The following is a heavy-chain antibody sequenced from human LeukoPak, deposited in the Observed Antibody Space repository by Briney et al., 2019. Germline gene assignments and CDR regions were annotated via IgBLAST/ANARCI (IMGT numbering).Heavy chain of an antibody. D-gene: IGHD3-22*01. Sequence: SETLSLTCTVSGGSISRYYWSWIRQPPGEGLEWIGHIHYSGNSNYNPSLKSRATISVDTSKNQFSLKLSSVTAADTAVYYCSRGVSYYYDSSGYWIDYWGQGTLVTVSS. CDR1: GGSISRYY. J-gene: IGHJ4*02. CDR2: IHYSGNS. V-gene: IGHV4-59*01. CDR3: SRGVSYYYDSSGYWIDY.